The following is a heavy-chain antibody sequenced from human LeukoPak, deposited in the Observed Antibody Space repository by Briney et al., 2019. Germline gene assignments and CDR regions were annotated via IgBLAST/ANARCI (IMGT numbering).Heavy chain of an antibody. CDR1: GFTFRDSY. CDR2: ISNGGSTI. V-gene: IGHV3-11*04. CDR3: SRDTRLLDY. J-gene: IGHJ4*02. Sequence: GGSLRLSCAASGFTFRDSYMSWIRQAPGKGLEWLSFISNGGSTIYYADSVKGRFTISRDNAHNSLYLQMNSLRVEDSAVYYCSRDTRLLDYWGQGTLVTVSS.